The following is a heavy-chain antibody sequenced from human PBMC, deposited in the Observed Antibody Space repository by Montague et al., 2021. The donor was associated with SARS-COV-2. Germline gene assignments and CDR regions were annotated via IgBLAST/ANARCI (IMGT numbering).Heavy chain of an antibody. V-gene: IGHV2-5*02. J-gene: IGHJ4*02. CDR3: AHRLSIAAAGRCAPYFDF. Sequence: VKPTQTLTLTCTFSGFSLSTSGVGVGWIRQPPGKALEWLALIYLDDDKRYSPSLKSRLTITKDTSKNQVVLTMTNMDPVDTAAYYCAHRLSIAAAGRCAPYFDFWGQGTPVTVSS. CDR1: GFSLSTSGVG. D-gene: IGHD6-13*01. CDR2: IYLDDDK.